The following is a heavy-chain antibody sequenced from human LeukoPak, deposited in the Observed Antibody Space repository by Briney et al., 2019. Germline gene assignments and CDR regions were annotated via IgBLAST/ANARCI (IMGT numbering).Heavy chain of an antibody. CDR1: GFTFSSYA. D-gene: IGHD1-1*01. V-gene: IGHV3-23*01. J-gene: IGHJ4*02. CDR3: AKDQLRRQFKGYFDY. Sequence: GGSLRLSCAASGFTFSSYALSWVRQGPGKGLQWVSGISNSGGTTYYADSVKGRFTISRDNSKNTLYLQMNSLRAEDTAVYYCAKDQLRRQFKGYFDYWGQGTLVTVSS. CDR2: ISNSGGTT.